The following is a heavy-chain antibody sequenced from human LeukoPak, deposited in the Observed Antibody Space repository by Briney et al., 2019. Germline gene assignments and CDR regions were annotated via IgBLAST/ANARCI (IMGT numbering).Heavy chain of an antibody. CDR1: GFTFSDYY. J-gene: IGHJ4*02. D-gene: IGHD3-22*01. CDR3: ARDAYYDSSGYQDY. V-gene: IGHV3-11*01. CDR2: ISSSGSTI. Sequence: KSGGFLRLSCAASGFTFSDYYMSWIRQAPGKGLEWVSYISSSGSTIYYADSVKGRFTISRDNAKNSLYLQMNSLRAEDTAVYYCARDAYYDSSGYQDYWGQGTLVTVSS.